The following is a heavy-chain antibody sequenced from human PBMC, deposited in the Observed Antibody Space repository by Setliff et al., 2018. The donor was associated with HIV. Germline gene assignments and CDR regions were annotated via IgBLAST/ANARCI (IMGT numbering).Heavy chain of an antibody. D-gene: IGHD3-22*01. V-gene: IGHV3-48*03. Sequence: PGESLTISCVASGFALTGYEMNWVRQAPGKGLEWLSYINTSGSKRHYAASVEGRFTVSRDNAKDSLFLQMTSLRVEDTAVYRCARSNPYDYDISGYPPLDYWGLGALVTVSS. CDR2: INTSGSKR. CDR3: ARSNPYDYDISGYPPLDY. CDR1: GFALTGYE. J-gene: IGHJ4*02.